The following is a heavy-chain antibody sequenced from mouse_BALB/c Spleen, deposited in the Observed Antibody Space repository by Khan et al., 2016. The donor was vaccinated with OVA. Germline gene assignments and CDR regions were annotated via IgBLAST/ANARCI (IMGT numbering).Heavy chain of an antibody. V-gene: IGHV5-6*01. CDR1: GFTFSTYG. J-gene: IGHJ3*01. CDR3: ARLAYYYNSGGFAY. D-gene: IGHD1-1*01. CDR2: IGSGGSYT. Sequence: EVELVESGGDLVKPGGSLKLSCAASGFTFSTYGMSWVRQTPDKRLEWVATIGSGGSYTYYLDSVKGRFTISRDNAKNTLYLQMSSLKSEDTAMYYCARLAYYYNSGGFAYWGQGTLVTVSA.